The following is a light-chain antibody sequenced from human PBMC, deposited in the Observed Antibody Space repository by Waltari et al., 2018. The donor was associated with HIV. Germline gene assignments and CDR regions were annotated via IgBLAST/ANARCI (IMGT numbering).Light chain of an antibody. CDR3: AAWDDSLNAWV. V-gene: IGLV1-44*01. J-gene: IGLJ3*02. Sequence: QSVLTQPPSASGTPGQRVSISCSGSSSNIGSNIVNWYQQLPGTAPKLLIYSNTRRPSGVPDRFSGSKCGTSAAVAISGLQSEDEADYYCAAWDDSLNAWVFGGGTKLTVL. CDR1: SSNIGSNI. CDR2: SNT.